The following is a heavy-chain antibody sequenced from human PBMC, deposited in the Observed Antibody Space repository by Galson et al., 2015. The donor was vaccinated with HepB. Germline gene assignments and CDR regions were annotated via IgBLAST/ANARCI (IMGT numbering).Heavy chain of an antibody. D-gene: IGHD3-10*01. Sequence: SVKVSCKASGGTFSSYAISWVRQAPGQGLEWMGGIIPIFGTANYAQKVQGRVTITADESTSTAYMELSSLRSEDTAVYYCAREDFGSGEKNWFDPWGQGTLVTVSS. V-gene: IGHV1-69*13. J-gene: IGHJ5*02. CDR3: AREDFGSGEKNWFDP. CDR2: IIPIFGTA. CDR1: GGTFSSYA.